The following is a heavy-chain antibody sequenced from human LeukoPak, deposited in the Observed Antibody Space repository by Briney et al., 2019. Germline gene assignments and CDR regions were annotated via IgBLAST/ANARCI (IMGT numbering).Heavy chain of an antibody. CDR3: ARGQGYSYFYDTSGYYSMDY. D-gene: IGHD3-22*01. CDR2: ISYDGTND. CDR1: GYIFSNYG. V-gene: IGHV3-30*04. Sequence: GGSLRLSCAASGYIFSNYGIHWVRQAPGKGLEWVAFISYDGTNDYYADSVKGRFTISRDNSRNTLYLQMNSPRTDDTSVYYCARGQGYSYFYDTSGYYSMDYWGQGTQVTVSS. J-gene: IGHJ4*02.